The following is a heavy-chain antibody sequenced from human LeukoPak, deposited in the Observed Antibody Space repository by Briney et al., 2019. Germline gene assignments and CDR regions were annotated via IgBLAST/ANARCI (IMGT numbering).Heavy chain of an antibody. D-gene: IGHD2-2*01. J-gene: IGHJ1*01. Sequence: PSETLSLTCTVSGGSISSSSYYWGWIRQPPGKGLEWIGSIYYSGSTYYNPSLKSRVTISVDTSKNQFSLKLSSVTAADTAVYYCARHYCSSTSCYLGAEYFQHWGQGTLVTVSS. CDR2: IYYSGST. CDR3: ARHYCSSTSCYLGAEYFQH. CDR1: GGSISSSSYY. V-gene: IGHV4-39*01.